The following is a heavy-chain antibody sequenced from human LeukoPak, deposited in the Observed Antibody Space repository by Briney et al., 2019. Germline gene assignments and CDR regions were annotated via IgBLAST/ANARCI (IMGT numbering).Heavy chain of an antibody. CDR2: ISAYNGNA. J-gene: IGHJ5*02. CDR1: GYTFTSYD. CDR3: AREYVFGGWFDP. D-gene: IGHD3-10*01. V-gene: IGHV1-18*01. Sequence: ASVKVSCKASGYTFTSYDINWVRQATGQGLEWMGWISAYNGNANYAQKLQGRVTMTTDTSTSTAYMELRSLRSDDTAVYYCAREYVFGGWFDPWGQGTLVTVSS.